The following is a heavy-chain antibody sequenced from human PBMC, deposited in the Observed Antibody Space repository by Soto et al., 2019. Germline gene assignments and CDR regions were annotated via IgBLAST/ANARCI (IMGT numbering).Heavy chain of an antibody. D-gene: IGHD6-13*01. CDR3: AREKPYSSSWYHDY. CDR1: CGSSSGYY. CDR2: INHSGNT. V-gene: IGHV4-34*01. Sequence: PSETLSPTNAVYCGSSSGYYWSWLRPPPGKGLEWIGEINHSGNTNYNPSLKSRVTISVDTSKNQFSLKLSSVTAADTAVYYCAREKPYSSSWYHDYWGQGTLVTVS. J-gene: IGHJ4*02.